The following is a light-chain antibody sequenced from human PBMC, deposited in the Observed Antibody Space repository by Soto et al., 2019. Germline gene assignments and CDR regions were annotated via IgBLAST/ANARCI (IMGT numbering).Light chain of an antibody. Sequence: EIVLTQSPGTLSLSPGERATLSCRTSQRVSSSHLAWYQQKPGQAPRLLIYGTSRRATGIPDRFSGSGSGTDFTLTISRLEPEDFALYYCQQYGSSPWTFGQGTKVEIK. CDR1: QRVSSSH. J-gene: IGKJ1*01. CDR3: QQYGSSPWT. V-gene: IGKV3-20*01. CDR2: GTS.